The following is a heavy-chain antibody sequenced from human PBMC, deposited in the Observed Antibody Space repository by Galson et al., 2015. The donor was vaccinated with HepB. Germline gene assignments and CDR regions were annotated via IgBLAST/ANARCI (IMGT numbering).Heavy chain of an antibody. D-gene: IGHD2-15*01. Sequence: SVKVSCKASGYTFTSYYMHWVRQAPGQGLEWMGIINPSAGTTSYAQKFQGGVTMTRDTSTSTVYMELSSLRSEDTAVYYCARDRTLYCSGGSCYQAFDYWGQGTLVTVSS. CDR1: GYTFTSYY. V-gene: IGHV1-46*01. CDR3: ARDRTLYCSGGSCYQAFDY. CDR2: INPSAGTT. J-gene: IGHJ4*02.